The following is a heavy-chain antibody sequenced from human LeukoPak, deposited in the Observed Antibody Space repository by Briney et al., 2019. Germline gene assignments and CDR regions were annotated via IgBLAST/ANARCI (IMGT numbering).Heavy chain of an antibody. J-gene: IGHJ4*02. CDR3: ARDLYGYGGFFDY. Sequence: KTSETLSLTCTVSGGSISTYYWSWLRQPPGKGLEWIGYIHYSGSTKYNPSLKSRVTISVDTSKNQFSLKLTSVTAADTAVYYCARDLYGYGGFFDYWGQGTLVTVSS. V-gene: IGHV4-59*01. CDR1: GGSISTYY. CDR2: IHYSGST. D-gene: IGHD5-18*01.